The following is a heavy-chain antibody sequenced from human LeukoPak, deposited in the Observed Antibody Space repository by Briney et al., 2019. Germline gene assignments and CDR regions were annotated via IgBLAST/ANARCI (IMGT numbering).Heavy chain of an antibody. CDR1: GGSISSSSYY. CDR3: ARHDKYYYGMDV. CDR2: IYYSGST. D-gene: IGHD3-22*01. J-gene: IGHJ6*02. V-gene: IGHV4-39*01. Sequence: PSETLSLTCTVSGGSISSSSYYWGWIRQPPGKGLEWIGSIYYSGSTYYNPSLKSRVTISVDTSKNQFSLKLSSVTAADTAMYYCARHDKYYYGMDVWGQGTTVTVSS.